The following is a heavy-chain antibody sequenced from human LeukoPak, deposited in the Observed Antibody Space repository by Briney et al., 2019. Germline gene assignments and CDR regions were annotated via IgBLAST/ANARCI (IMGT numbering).Heavy chain of an antibody. V-gene: IGHV1-8*01. D-gene: IGHD3-16*01. CDR1: GYTFTSYD. CDR3: ARGPQVWYYFDY. CDR2: MNTNSGNT. J-gene: IGHJ4*02. Sequence: ASVTVSCTASGYTFTSYDINWVRQAPGQGLEWMGWMNTNSGNTGYAQKFQGRVTMTRNTSISTAYMELSSLRSEDTAVYYCARGPQVWYYFDYWGQGTLVTVSS.